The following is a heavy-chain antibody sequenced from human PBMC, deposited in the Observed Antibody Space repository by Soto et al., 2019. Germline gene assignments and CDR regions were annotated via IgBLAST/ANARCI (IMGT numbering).Heavy chain of an antibody. CDR2: IIPIFGTA. D-gene: IGHD2-2*02. CDR3: ASPIGYCSSTSCYKHYYYYGMDV. Sequence: QVQLVQSGAEVKKPGSSVKVSCKASGGTFSSYAISWVRQAPGQGLEWMGGIIPIFGTANYAQKFQGRVTITADESTSTAYMELSSLRSEDTAVYYCASPIGYCSSTSCYKHYYYYGMDVRGQGTTVTVSS. V-gene: IGHV1-69*01. CDR1: GGTFSSYA. J-gene: IGHJ6*02.